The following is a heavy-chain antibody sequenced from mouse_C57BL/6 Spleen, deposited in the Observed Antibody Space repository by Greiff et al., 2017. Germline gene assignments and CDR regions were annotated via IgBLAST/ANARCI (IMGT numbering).Heavy chain of an antibody. Sequence: VQLKQPGTELVKPGASVKLSCKASGYTFTSYWMHWVKQRPGQGLEWIGNINPSNGGTNYNEKFKSKATLTVDKSSSTAYMQLSSLTSEDSAVYYCARGLLHYYAMDYWGQGTSVTVSS. CDR2: INPSNGGT. CDR3: ARGLLHYYAMDY. D-gene: IGHD2-3*01. J-gene: IGHJ4*01. CDR1: GYTFTSYW. V-gene: IGHV1-53*01.